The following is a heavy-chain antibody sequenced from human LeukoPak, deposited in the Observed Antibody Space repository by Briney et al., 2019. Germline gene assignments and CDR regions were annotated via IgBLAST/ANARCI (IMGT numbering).Heavy chain of an antibody. Sequence: ASVKVSCKASGYTFTSYYMHWVRQAPGQGLEWMGIINPSGGSTSYAQKFQGRVTMTRNTSTSTVYMELSSLRSEDTAVYYCARTAGPHDAFDIWGQGTMVTVSS. CDR1: GYTFTSYY. CDR2: INPSGGST. J-gene: IGHJ3*02. V-gene: IGHV1-46*01. CDR3: ARTAGPHDAFDI. D-gene: IGHD6-13*01.